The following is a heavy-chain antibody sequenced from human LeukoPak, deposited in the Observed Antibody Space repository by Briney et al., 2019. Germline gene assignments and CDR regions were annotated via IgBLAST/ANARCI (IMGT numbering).Heavy chain of an antibody. Sequence: GGSLRLSCAASGFTFSNAWMSWVRQAPGKGLEWVGRINSKTDGGTTDYAAPVKGRFTISRDDSKNTLYLQMNSLKTEDTAVYYCTTGYGYFDYWGQGTLVTVSS. CDR2: INSKTDGGTT. CDR1: GFTFSNAW. D-gene: IGHD3-16*01. CDR3: TTGYGYFDY. V-gene: IGHV3-15*01. J-gene: IGHJ4*02.